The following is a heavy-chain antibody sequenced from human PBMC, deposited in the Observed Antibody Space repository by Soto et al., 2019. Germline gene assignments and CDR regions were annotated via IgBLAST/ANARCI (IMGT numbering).Heavy chain of an antibody. CDR3: ARIGTDTAMVTYGMDV. CDR2: IDPSDSYT. Sequence: GESLKISCKGSGYSFTSCWISWVRQMPGKGLEWMGRIDPSDSYTNYSPSFQGHVTISADKSISTAYLQWSSLKASDTAMYYCARIGTDTAMVTYGMDVWGQGTTVTVSS. D-gene: IGHD5-18*01. J-gene: IGHJ6*02. V-gene: IGHV5-10-1*01. CDR1: GYSFTSCW.